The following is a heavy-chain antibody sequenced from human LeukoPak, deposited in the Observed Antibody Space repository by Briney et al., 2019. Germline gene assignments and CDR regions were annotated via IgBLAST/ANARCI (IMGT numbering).Heavy chain of an antibody. CDR1: GYSFTDYE. V-gene: IGHV1-2*02. D-gene: IGHD3-9*01. J-gene: IGHJ5*02. CDR2: INPNTGGT. CDR3: ARDRLRYPDWFDP. Sequence: ASVKVSCKTSGYSFTDYEIHWVRQAPGQGLEWMGWINPNTGGTKYAQKFQGRVTMTRDTSSTTAYMELRSLRSDDTAVYYCARDRLRYPDWFDPWGQGTLVTVSS.